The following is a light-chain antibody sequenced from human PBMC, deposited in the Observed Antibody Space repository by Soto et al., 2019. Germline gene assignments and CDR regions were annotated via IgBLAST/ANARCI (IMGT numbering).Light chain of an antibody. CDR2: GAS. CDR1: QTIRKS. CDR3: LQDINYPWT. J-gene: IGKJ1*01. V-gene: IGKV1-6*01. Sequence: IQMTQSPSSLSASVGDTISITCRSFQTIRKSLNWYQQRPGKPPKVLIYGASNLQSGVPPRFSGSGSGTDFTLAISSLQPEDSATYYCLQDINYPWTFGQGTKVDI.